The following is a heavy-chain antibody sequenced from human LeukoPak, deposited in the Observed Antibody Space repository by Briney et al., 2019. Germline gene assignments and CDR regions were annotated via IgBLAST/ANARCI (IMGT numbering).Heavy chain of an antibody. V-gene: IGHV1-69*04. CDR3: ARDRPFSGYGMDV. Sequence: SVKVSCKASGGTFSSYAISWVRQAPGQGLEWMGRIIPILGIANYAQKFQGRVTITADKSTSTAYMELSSLRSEDTAVYYCARDRPFSGYGMDVWGQGTTVTVSS. J-gene: IGHJ6*02. CDR1: GGTFSSYA. D-gene: IGHD6-6*01. CDR2: IIPILGIA.